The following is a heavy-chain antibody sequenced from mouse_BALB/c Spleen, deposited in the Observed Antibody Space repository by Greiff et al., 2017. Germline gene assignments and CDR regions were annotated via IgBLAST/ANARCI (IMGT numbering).Heavy chain of an antibody. CDR2: LSYSGST. J-gene: IGHJ4*01. D-gene: IGHD2-14*01. V-gene: IGHV3-2*02. CDR1: GYSITSDYA. CDR3: ASAYYRYDGAGGVAMDY. Sequence: VQLKESGPGLVKPSQSLSLTCTVTGYSITSDYAWNWIRQLPGNQLEWMGYLSYSGSTSYNPSLKSRIPITRDTSTNQFFLQLNSVTTEDTATCYCASAYYRYDGAGGVAMDYWGQGTSVTVSS.